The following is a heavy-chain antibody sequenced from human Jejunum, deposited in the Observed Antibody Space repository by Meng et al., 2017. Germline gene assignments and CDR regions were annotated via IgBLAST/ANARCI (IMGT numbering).Heavy chain of an antibody. CDR2: IFSDNK. D-gene: IGHD3-22*01. J-gene: IGHJ4*02. V-gene: IGHV3-30*01. CDR1: GFSVSNYV. Sequence: GGSLRLSCEASGFSVSNYVIHWVRQAPGKGLEWLLLIFSDNKHYADSVKDRFTISSDTSKNIVYLEMTNMRVEDTAMYYCAREGMSSGSAGIFDYWGRGILVTVSS. CDR3: AREGMSSGSAGIFDY.